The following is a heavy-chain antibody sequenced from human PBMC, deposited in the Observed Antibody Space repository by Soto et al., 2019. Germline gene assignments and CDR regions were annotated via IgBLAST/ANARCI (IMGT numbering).Heavy chain of an antibody. D-gene: IGHD2-2*01. V-gene: IGHV4-4*02. CDR3: ARVERGPAAIWAFDI. CDR2: IYHSGST. CDR1: SGSISSSNW. Sequence: SETLSLTCAGSSGSISSSNWWSWVRQPPGKGLEWIGEIYHSGSTNYNPSLKSRVTISVDKSKNQFSLKLSSVTAADTAVYYCARVERGPAAIWAFDIWGQGTMVTVSS. J-gene: IGHJ3*02.